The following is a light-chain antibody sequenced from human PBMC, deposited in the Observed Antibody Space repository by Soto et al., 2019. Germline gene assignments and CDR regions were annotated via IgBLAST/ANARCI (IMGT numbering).Light chain of an antibody. CDR1: QSVSRY. V-gene: IGKV3-20*01. CDR2: DAS. J-gene: IGKJ5*01. Sequence: EIVLTQSPATLSLSPGERATLSCRASQSVSRYLAWYQQKPGQAPRLLIYDASNRATGIPDRFSGSGSGTDFTLTVSRLEPEDFAVYYCQQYGNSPAITFGQGTRLEIK. CDR3: QQYGNSPAIT.